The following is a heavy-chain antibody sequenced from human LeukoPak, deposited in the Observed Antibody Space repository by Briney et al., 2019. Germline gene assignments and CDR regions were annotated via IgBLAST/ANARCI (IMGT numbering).Heavy chain of an antibody. CDR3: AANFDF. J-gene: IGHJ4*02. Sequence: PGGPLRLSCAASGFTFSSYGMHWVRQAPGKGLEWVAVIWYDGSTKYYADSVKGRFTISRDNSKNMLYLQMNSLRAEDTAVYYCAANFDFWGQGTLVTVSS. CDR2: IWYDGSTK. V-gene: IGHV3-33*01. CDR1: GFTFSSYG.